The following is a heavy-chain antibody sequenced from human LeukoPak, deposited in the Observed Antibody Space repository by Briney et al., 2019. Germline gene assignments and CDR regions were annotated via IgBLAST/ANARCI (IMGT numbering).Heavy chain of an antibody. D-gene: IGHD6-19*01. J-gene: IGHJ6*04. CDR2: ISSSSSTI. CDR3: ARMSAVAGYPFDY. CDR1: GFIFSSYS. V-gene: IGHV3-48*01. Sequence: GGSLRLSCAVSGFIFSSYSMNWVRQAPGKGLEWVSYISSSSSTIYYADSVKGRFTISRDNSKSTLYLQMNSLRAEDTAVYYCARMSAVAGYPFDYWGKGTTVTVSS.